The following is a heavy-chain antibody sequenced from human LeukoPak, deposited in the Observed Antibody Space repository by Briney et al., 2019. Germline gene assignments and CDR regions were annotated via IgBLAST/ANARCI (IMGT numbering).Heavy chain of an antibody. CDR3: ARVTEAGYFDY. CDR1: GFTVSSNY. Sequence: GGSLRLSCAASGFTVSSNYMSWGRQAPGKGLEWVSVTYGGGSTYYADSVKGRFTISRDNSKNTPYVQMNSLRAEDTAVYYCARVTEAGYFDYWGQGTLVTVSS. J-gene: IGHJ4*02. V-gene: IGHV3-66*01. CDR2: TYGGGST. D-gene: IGHD6-19*01.